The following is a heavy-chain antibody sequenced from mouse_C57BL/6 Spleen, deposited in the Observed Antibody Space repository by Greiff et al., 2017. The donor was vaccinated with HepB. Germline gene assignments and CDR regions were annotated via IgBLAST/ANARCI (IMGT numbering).Heavy chain of an antibody. D-gene: IGHD1-1*01. CDR3: TREDGSSPYYYAMDY. CDR2: ISSGGDYI. J-gene: IGHJ4*01. V-gene: IGHV5-9-1*02. CDR1: GFTFSSYA. Sequence: EVKLVESGEGLVKPGGSLKLSCAASGFTFSSYAMSWVRQTPEKRLEWVAYISSGGDYIYYADTVKGRFTISRDNARNTLYLQMSSLKSEDTAMYYCTREDGSSPYYYAMDYWGQGTSVTVSS.